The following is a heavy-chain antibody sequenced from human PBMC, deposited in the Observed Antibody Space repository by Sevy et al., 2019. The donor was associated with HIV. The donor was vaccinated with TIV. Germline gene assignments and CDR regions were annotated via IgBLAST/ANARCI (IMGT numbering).Heavy chain of an antibody. V-gene: IGHV3-30*02. Sequence: GGSLRLSCAASGFTFSSYGMHWVHQAPGKGLEWVAFIRYDGSNKYYADSVKGRFTISRDNSKNTLYLQMNSLRAEDTAVYYCAKDLSIAAQKWFDPWGQGTLVTVSS. J-gene: IGHJ5*02. CDR2: IRYDGSNK. CDR3: AKDLSIAAQKWFDP. D-gene: IGHD6-6*01. CDR1: GFTFSSYG.